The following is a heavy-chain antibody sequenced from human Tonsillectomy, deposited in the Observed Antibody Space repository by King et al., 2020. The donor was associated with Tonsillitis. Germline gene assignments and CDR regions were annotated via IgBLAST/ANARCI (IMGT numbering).Heavy chain of an antibody. D-gene: IGHD2-21*01. CDR2: INHSGST. V-gene: IGHV4-34*01. CDR3: ASRWGLGAFDI. Sequence: VQLQQWGAGLLKPSETLSLTCAVYGGSFSGYFWSWIRQPPGKGLEWIGEINHSGSTNYNPSLKSRVTISVDTYKNQFSLNLTSVTAADTAVYYCASRWGLGAFDIWGQGTMVTVSS. J-gene: IGHJ3*02. CDR1: GGSFSGYF.